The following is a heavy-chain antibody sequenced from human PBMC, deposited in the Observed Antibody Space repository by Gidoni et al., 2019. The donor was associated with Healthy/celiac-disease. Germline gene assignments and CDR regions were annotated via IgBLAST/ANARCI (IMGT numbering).Heavy chain of an antibody. V-gene: IGHV4-34*01. J-gene: IGHJ4*02. CDR1: GGSFSGYY. CDR3: ARGRQLVWDY. D-gene: IGHD6-6*01. CDR2: INHSGST. Sequence: QVQLQQWGAGLLKPSETLSLTCAVYGGSFSGYYWSWIRQPPGKGLEWIGEINHSGSTNYNPSLKSRVTISVDTSKNQFSLKLSSVTAADTAVYYCARGRQLVWDYWGQGTLVTVSS.